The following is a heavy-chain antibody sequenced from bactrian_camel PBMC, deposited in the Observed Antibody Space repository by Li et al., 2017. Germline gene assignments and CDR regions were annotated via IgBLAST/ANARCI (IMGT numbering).Heavy chain of an antibody. CDR3: VKGLSGGAD. V-gene: IGHV3S53*01. Sequence: HVQLVESGGGSVQAGESLRLSCSDSRYLYRNNCVGWFRQAPGKEREAVAVGETRGERTIYADSVKGQFAISVDNAKNTAYLQMNSLKTEDTAIYYCVKGLSGGADRGQGTQVTVS. J-gene: IGHJ4*01. CDR2: ETRGERT. D-gene: IGHD1*01. CDR1: RYLYRNNC.